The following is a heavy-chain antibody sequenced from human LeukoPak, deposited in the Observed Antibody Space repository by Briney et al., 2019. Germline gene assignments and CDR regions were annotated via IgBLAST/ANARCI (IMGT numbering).Heavy chain of an antibody. CDR3: ATTRGADILTGRGVHY. Sequence: ASVKVSCKASGYTFTSYYMHSVRQAPGQGLEWMGIINPSGGSTSYAKKFQGRVTMTRDTSTSTVYMELSSLRSEDTAVYYCATTRGADILTGRGVHYWGQGTLVTVSS. CDR1: GYTFTSYY. D-gene: IGHD3-9*01. CDR2: INPSGGST. V-gene: IGHV1-46*01. J-gene: IGHJ4*02.